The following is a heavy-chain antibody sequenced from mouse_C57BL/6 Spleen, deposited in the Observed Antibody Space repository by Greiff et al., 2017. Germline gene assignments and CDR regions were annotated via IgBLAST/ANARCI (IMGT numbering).Heavy chain of an antibody. Sequence: EVQLVESGPGLVKPSQSLSLTCSVTGYSITSGYYWNWIRQFPGNKLEWMGYISYDGSNNYNPSLKNRISITRDTSKNQFFLKLNSVTTEDTATYYCARTYDYWGQEPLVTVSA. D-gene: IGHD2-3*01. CDR2: ISYDGSN. V-gene: IGHV3-6*01. CDR1: GYSITSGYY. J-gene: IGHJ3*01. CDR3: ARTYDY.